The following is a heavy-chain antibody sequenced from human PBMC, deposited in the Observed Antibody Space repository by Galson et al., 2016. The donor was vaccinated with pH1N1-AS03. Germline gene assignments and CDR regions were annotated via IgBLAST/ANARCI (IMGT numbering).Heavy chain of an antibody. J-gene: IGHJ4*02. CDR3: ATNALKVRVDY. CDR1: GFTFRSYA. CDR2: ISHDGGNT. D-gene: IGHD1-1*01. V-gene: IGHV3-30*07. Sequence: SLRLSCAASGFTFRSYAMHWVRQAPGKGLEWVALISHDGGNTKYGDSVKGRVTISRDNSKNTVYLQMTSLRAEDTAVYYCATNALKVRVDYWGQGTLVTVSS.